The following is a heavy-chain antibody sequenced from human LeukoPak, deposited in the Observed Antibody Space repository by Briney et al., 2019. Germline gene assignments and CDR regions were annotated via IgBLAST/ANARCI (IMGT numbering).Heavy chain of an antibody. V-gene: IGHV3-66*02. CDR1: GFTVSSNY. Sequence: GGSLRLSCAASGFTVSSNYMSWVRQAPGKGLEWVSVIYSGGSTYYADSVKGRFTISRDNSKNTLYLQMNSLRAEDTAVYYCASDYSNYGSAAFDIWGQGTMVTVSS. CDR2: IYSGGST. CDR3: ASDYSNYGSAAFDI. D-gene: IGHD4-11*01. J-gene: IGHJ3*02.